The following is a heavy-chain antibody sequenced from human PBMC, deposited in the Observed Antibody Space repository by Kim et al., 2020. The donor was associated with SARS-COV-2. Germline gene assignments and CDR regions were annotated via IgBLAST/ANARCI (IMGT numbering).Heavy chain of an antibody. V-gene: IGHV4-59*01. J-gene: IGHJ4*02. CDR2: ST. CDR3: ASFSVAGFDY. Sequence: STNYNPSLKSRVTISVDTSKNQFSLKLSSVTAAETAVYYCASFSVAGFDYWGQGTLVTVSS. D-gene: IGHD6-19*01.